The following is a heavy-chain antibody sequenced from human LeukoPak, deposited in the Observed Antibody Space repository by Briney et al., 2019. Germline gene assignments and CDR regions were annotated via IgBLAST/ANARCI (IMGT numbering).Heavy chain of an antibody. CDR3: ARGRLGGSGSYYNVLDY. V-gene: IGHV4-59*01. D-gene: IGHD3-10*01. CDR2: IYYSGST. CDR1: GGSISSYY. J-gene: IGHJ4*02. Sequence: SETLSLTCTVSGGSISSYYWSWIRQPPGKGLEWIGNIYYSGSTNHNPSLKSRVTISVDSSRNQFSLKLSSVTAADTAVYYCARGRLGGSGSYYNVLDYWGQGTLVTVSS.